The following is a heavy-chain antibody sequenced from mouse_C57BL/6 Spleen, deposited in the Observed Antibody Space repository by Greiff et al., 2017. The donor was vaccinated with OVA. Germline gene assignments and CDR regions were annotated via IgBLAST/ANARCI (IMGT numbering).Heavy chain of an antibody. CDR3: ARGRPFAY. CDR2: IYPGDGDT. V-gene: IGHV1-80*01. CDR1: GYAFSSYW. Sequence: VHLVESGAELVKPGASVKISCKASGYAFSSYWMNWVKQRPGKGLEWIGQIYPGDGDTNYNGKFKGKATLTADKSSSTAYMQLSSLTSEDSAVYFCARGRPFAYGGQGTLVTVSA. J-gene: IGHJ3*01. D-gene: IGHD1-2*01.